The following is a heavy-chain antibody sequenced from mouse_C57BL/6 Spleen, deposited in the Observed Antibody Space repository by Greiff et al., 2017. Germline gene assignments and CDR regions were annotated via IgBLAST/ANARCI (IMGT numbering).Heavy chain of an antibody. CDR1: GYPFTSYW. D-gene: IGHD2-1*01. V-gene: IGHV1-64*01. CDR2: FHPNSGST. Sequence: QVRLQQPGAELVKPGASGKLSCKASGYPFTSYWMHWVKQRPGQGLEGIGMFHPNSGSTNYNEKFKSKATLTVDKASSTAYMQLRSLTSDDSAVYYCARGGGNYFYYFGYWGQGTTLPVCS. CDR3: ARGGGNYFYYFGY. J-gene: IGHJ2*01.